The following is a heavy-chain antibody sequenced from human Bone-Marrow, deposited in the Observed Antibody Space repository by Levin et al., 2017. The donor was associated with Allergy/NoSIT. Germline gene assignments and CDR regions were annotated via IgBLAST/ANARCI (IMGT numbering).Heavy chain of an antibody. Sequence: SETLSLTCTVSGGSLSSGDYYWSWLRQTPGKGLECIGYISDTGSTYYNPSLKSRLTISVDTSRNQFSLKLSSVTAADTAIYYSARELKEKNFDTSGYYIDHWGQGVLVTVSS. V-gene: IGHV4-30-4*01. D-gene: IGHD3-22*01. CDR3: ARELKEKNFDTSGYYIDH. J-gene: IGHJ4*02. CDR1: GGSLSSGDYY. CDR2: ISDTGST.